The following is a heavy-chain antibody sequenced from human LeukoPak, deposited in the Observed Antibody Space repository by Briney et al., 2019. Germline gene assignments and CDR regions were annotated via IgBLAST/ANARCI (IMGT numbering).Heavy chain of an antibody. D-gene: IGHD2-15*01. CDR2: ISYDGSNK. CDR3: AKDRVVVVAATPALGY. J-gene: IGHJ4*02. Sequence: GGSLRLSCAASGFTFSNAWMNWVRQAPGKGLEWVAVISYDGSNKYYADSVKGRFTISRDNSKNTLYLQMNSLRAEDTAVYYCAKDRVVVVAATPALGYWGQGTLVTVSS. V-gene: IGHV3-30*18. CDR1: GFTFSNAW.